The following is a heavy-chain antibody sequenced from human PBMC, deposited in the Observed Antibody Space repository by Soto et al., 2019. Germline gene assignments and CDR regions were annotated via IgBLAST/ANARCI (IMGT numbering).Heavy chain of an antibody. CDR2: INPNSGGT. D-gene: IGHD6-19*01. V-gene: IGHV1-2*02. CDR1: GYTFTGYY. CDR3: ARTSSGWYSHFDY. Sequence: GGSVKVSCKASGYTFTGYYMHWVRQAPGQGLEWMGWINPNSGGTNYAQKFQGRVTMTRDTSISTAYMELSRLRSDDTAVYYCARTSSGWYSHFDYWGQGTLVTVSS. J-gene: IGHJ4*02.